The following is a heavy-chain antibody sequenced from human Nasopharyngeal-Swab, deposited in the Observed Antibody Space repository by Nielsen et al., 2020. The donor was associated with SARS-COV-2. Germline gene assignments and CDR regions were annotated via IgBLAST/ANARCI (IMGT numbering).Heavy chain of an antibody. CDR3: ASVLVVPAAIINWPYGMDV. Sequence: VRQAPGKGLEWVSSISSSSSYIYYADSVEGRFTISRDNAKNSLYLQMNSLRAEDTAVYYCASVLVVPAAIINWPYGMDVWGQGTMVTVSS. J-gene: IGHJ6*02. CDR2: ISSSSSYI. D-gene: IGHD2-2*01. V-gene: IGHV3-21*01.